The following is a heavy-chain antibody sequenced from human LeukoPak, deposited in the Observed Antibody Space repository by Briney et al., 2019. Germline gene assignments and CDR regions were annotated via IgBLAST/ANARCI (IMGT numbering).Heavy chain of an antibody. J-gene: IGHJ4*02. CDR1: GYTFTSYD. V-gene: IGHV1-8*03. D-gene: IGHD5/OR15-5a*01. CDR2: MNPNSGNT. CDR3: ARCAYGSTKCWGSLDY. Sequence: GASVKVSCKASGYTFTSYDINWVRQATGQGLEWMGWMNPNSGNTGYAQKFQGRVTITRNTSISTAYMELSSLRSEDTAVYYCARCAYGSTKCWGSLDYWGQGSLVTVSS.